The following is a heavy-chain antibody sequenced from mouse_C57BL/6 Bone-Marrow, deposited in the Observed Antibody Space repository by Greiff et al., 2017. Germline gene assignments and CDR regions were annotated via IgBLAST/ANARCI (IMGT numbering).Heavy chain of an antibody. Sequence: VQLQQSGAELVRPGASVKLSCKASGYTFTSYGISWVKQRTGQGLEWIGEIYPRSGHTYYNEKFKGKATLTADKSSSTAYMELRSLTSEDSAVYFCARLGRDYFDYWGQGTTLTVSS. J-gene: IGHJ2*01. CDR1: GYTFTSYG. CDR3: ARLGRDYFDY. V-gene: IGHV1-81*01. CDR2: IYPRSGHT.